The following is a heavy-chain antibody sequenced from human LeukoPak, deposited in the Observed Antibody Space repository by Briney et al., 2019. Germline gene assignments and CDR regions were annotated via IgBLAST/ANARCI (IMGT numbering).Heavy chain of an antibody. Sequence: PGGSLRLSCAASGFTFSSYEMNWVRQAPEKGLEWVSYISGGGTTIFYADSVKGRFTISRDNAKNSLYLHMNSLSAEDTALYFCATETENSNYDAFDIWGQGTLVTVSS. J-gene: IGHJ3*02. CDR2: ISGGGTTI. CDR3: ATETENSNYDAFDI. CDR1: GFTFSSYE. V-gene: IGHV3-48*03. D-gene: IGHD4-11*01.